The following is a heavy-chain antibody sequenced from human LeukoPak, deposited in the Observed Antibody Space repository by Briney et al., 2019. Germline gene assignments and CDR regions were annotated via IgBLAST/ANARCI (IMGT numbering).Heavy chain of an antibody. CDR3: ARSSSGWRNYYFDY. D-gene: IGHD6-19*01. CDR2: IKQDGSEK. CDR1: GFNFSSYW. J-gene: IGHJ4*02. Sequence: PGESLRLSCAASGFNFSSYWMSWVRQAPGKGLEWVANIKQDGSEKYYVDSVKGRFTISRDNAKNSLYLQMNSLRAEDTAVYYCARSSSGWRNYYFDYWGQGTLVTVSS. V-gene: IGHV3-7*01.